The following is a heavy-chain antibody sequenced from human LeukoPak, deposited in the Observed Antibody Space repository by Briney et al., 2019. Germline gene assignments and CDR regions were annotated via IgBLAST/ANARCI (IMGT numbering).Heavy chain of an antibody. CDR2: TYYRSKWYN. J-gene: IGHJ4*02. D-gene: IGHD6-13*01. Sequence: SQTLSLTCAISGDGVSRNSAAWNWIRQSPSRGLEWLGRTYYRSKWYNDYAVSVKSRITINPDTSKNQFSLQLNSVTPEDTAVYYCARAPLAAAGTLEYWGQGTLDTVSS. V-gene: IGHV6-1*01. CDR3: ARAPLAAAGTLEY. CDR1: GDGVSRNSAA.